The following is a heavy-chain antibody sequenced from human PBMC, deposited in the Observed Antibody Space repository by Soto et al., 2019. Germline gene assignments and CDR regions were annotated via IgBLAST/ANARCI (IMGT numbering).Heavy chain of an antibody. CDR3: ARDTNRPPRGYSGYDY. D-gene: IGHD5-12*01. CDR2: INPSGGST. J-gene: IGHJ4*02. V-gene: IGHV1-46*03. CDR1: GYTFTSYY. Sequence: ASLKVSCKASGYTFTSYYMHWVRQAPGQGLEWMGIINPSGGSTSYAQKFQGRVTMTRDTSTSTVYMELSSLRSEDTAVYYCARDTNRPPRGYSGYDYWGQGTLVTVSS.